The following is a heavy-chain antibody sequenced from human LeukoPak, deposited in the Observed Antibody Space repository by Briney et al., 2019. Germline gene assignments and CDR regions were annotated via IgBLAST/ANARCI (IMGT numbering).Heavy chain of an antibody. CDR2: IYYSGST. Sequence: SETLSLTCTVSGGSINSGDNYWSWIRQPPGKGLEWIGYIYYSGSTYYNPFLKSRVTISVDTSKNQFSLKLSSVTAADTAVYYCARHQDTAMVRDYWFDPWGQGTLVTVSS. D-gene: IGHD5-18*01. J-gene: IGHJ5*02. CDR1: GGSINSGDNY. CDR3: ARHQDTAMVRDYWFDP. V-gene: IGHV4-30-2*03.